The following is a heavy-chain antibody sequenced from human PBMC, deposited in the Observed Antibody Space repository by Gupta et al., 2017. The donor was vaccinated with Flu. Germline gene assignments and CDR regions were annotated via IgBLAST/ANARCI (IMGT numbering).Heavy chain of an antibody. Sequence: EVQLVEPGGGLVQPGGSLTLSCAASGFTFCAYWMHWVRQAQGQGLVWVSRINTDATTTTYEDSVKGRFTISRDNARNTVFLQMNSLRAEDTAVYYCVRSAFYGSSGYYHDYWGQGTLATVSS. CDR1: GFTFCAYW. V-gene: IGHV3-74*03. D-gene: IGHD3-22*01. CDR2: INTDATTT. J-gene: IGHJ4*02. CDR3: VRSAFYGSSGYYHDY.